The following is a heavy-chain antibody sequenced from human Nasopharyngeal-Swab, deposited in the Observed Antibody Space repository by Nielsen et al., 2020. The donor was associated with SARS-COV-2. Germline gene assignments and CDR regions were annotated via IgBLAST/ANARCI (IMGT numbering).Heavy chain of an antibody. V-gene: IGHV3-53*01. D-gene: IGHD6-19*01. J-gene: IGHJ4*02. CDR3: ARGLESSGFSLFPEYYFDY. CDR1: GFIVSSNY. CDR2: IYSGGST. Sequence: LKISCAASGFIVSSNYMSWVRQAPGKGLEWVSIIYSGGSTYYADSVKGRFTISRDNSKNTLYLQMNSLRAEDTAVYYCARGLESSGFSLFPEYYFDYWGQGTLVTVSS.